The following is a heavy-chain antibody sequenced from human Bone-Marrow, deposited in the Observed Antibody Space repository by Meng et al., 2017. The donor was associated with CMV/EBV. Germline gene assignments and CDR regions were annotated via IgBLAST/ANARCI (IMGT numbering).Heavy chain of an antibody. V-gene: IGHV4-59*01. CDR3: ARGLGTDAFDI. J-gene: IGHJ3*02. Sequence: SETLSLTCTVSGGSISSYYWSWIRQPPGKGLEWIGYIYYSGRTYYNPSLRSRVTISVDTSKNQFSLKLSSVTAADTAVYYCARGLGTDAFDIWGQGTMATFSS. CDR1: GGSISSYY. D-gene: IGHD1-1*01. CDR2: IYYSGRT.